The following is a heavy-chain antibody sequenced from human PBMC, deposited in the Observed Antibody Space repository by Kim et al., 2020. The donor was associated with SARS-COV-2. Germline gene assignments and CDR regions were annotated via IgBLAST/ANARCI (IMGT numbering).Heavy chain of an antibody. V-gene: IGHV4-59*08. CDR3: ARHPIAAAGTHFDY. J-gene: IGHJ4*02. Sequence: SETLSPTCTVSGGSISSYYWSWIRQPPGKGLEWIGYIYYSGSTNYNPSLKSRVTISVDTSKNQFSLKLSSVTAADTAVYYCARHPIAAAGTHFDYWGQGTLVTVSS. D-gene: IGHD6-13*01. CDR2: IYYSGST. CDR1: GGSISSYY.